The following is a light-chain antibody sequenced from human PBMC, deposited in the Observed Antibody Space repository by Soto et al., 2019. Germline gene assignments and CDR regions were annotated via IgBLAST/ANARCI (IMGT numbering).Light chain of an antibody. V-gene: IGKV1-5*01. CDR2: AAS. Sequence: DIQLTQSPSTLSASVGDTVTITCRGRESIDNWLAWYQQKPGQAPKLLIFAASTLVRGVPARFSGRGSGTEFTLTISSLQADDYATYYCQQYRTDWTFGQGTKVDIK. CDR3: QQYRTDWT. CDR1: ESIDNW. J-gene: IGKJ1*01.